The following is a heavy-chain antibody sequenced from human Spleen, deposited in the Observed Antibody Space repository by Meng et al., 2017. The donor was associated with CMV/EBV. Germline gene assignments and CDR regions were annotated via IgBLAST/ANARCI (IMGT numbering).Heavy chain of an antibody. CDR1: GDSISYSSYY. J-gene: IGHJ3*02. V-gene: IGHV4-39*07. Sequence: GSLRLSCTVSGDSISYSSYYWGWIRQPPGKGLEWIGSIYYSGGTYYNPSLKSRVTISVDTSKNQFSLKLSSVTAADTAVYYCARDAGHDFWTHAFDIWGQGTMVTVSS. D-gene: IGHD3-3*01. CDR3: ARDAGHDFWTHAFDI. CDR2: IYYSGGT.